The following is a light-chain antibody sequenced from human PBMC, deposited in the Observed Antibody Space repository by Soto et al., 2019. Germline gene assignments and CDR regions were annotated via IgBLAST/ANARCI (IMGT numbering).Light chain of an antibody. CDR1: QGLNSK. CDR3: PQSSNYFT. V-gene: IGKV1D-13*01. J-gene: IGKJ3*01. CDR2: AAS. Sequence: AIQLTQSPSSLSASVGDRVTITCRASQGLNSKLALYQQKPGKDSKLLMYAASTLQKGVPSRFSGNGSGKDFTLTISSLQPEDYATYYCPQSSNYFTFGPGTKVDI.